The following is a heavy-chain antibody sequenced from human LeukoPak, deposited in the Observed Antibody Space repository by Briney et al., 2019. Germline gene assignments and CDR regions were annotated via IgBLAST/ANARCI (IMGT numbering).Heavy chain of an antibody. V-gene: IGHV4-4*02. D-gene: IGHD3-10*01. J-gene: IGHJ6*03. CDR1: GGSLSSNNW. CDR2: IFHSGST. CDR3: AATTMVRGVPLGYYYYMDV. Sequence: SETLALTCAVSGGSLSSNNWWSWVRQPPGKGREWIGEIFHSGSTNYNPSLKSRVTISVDKSKNQFSLKLSSVTAADTAVYYCAATTMVRGVPLGYYYYMDVWGKGTTVTVSS.